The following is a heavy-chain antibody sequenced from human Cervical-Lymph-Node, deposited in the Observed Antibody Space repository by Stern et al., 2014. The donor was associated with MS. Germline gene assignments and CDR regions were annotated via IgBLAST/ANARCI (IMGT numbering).Heavy chain of an antibody. Sequence: VQLVESGGGLVQPGGSLRPSCAASEFIVSTYDMNWVRQVPGKGLEWVSGIGTAGDTHYPGSVKGRFTISRDDAENSLYLQMNSLKAGDTAVYYCTRGDSMTGFDFWGQGILVTVSS. CDR3: TRGDSMTGFDF. V-gene: IGHV3-13*01. CDR1: EFIVSTYD. J-gene: IGHJ4*02. CDR2: IGTAGDT. D-gene: IGHD3-3*02.